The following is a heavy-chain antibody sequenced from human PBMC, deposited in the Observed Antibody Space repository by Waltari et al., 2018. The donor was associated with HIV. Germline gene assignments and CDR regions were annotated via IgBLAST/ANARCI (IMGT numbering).Heavy chain of an antibody. V-gene: IGHV3-66*01. J-gene: IGHJ5*02. CDR2: VYSDGTT. CDR3: AREVFYYDNSGHPGWFDP. Sequence: VRLVESGGGLVRPGGALRLSCTVSGFTVGNSSMTWVRHASGMGLEWVSTVYSDGTTVSADSVKCRFSTSRDTSKNILHLLMDSLRVDDTAVYYCAREVFYYDNSGHPGWFDPWGQGTLVAVSS. D-gene: IGHD3-22*01. CDR1: GFTVGNSS.